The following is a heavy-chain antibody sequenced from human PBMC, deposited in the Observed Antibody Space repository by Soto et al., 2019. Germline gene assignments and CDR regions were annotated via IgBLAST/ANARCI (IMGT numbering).Heavy chain of an antibody. CDR3: ARPNYDIFTGLSGFDI. V-gene: IGHV4-31*03. D-gene: IGHD3-9*01. Sequence: QVQLQESGPGLVKPSQTLSLTCIVSGDSITSGNYYWSWIRQHPGKGLEWIGYIHHSGNTYYIPSLTRXLXLXXDTSKSQFSLQLSSVTAADTALYYCARPNYDIFTGLSGFDIWGQGTMVTVSS. J-gene: IGHJ3*02. CDR1: GDSITSGNYY. CDR2: IHHSGNT.